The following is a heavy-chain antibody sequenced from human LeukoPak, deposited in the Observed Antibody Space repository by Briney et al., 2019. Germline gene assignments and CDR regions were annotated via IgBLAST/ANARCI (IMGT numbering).Heavy chain of an antibody. CDR2: ISASDGST. D-gene: IGHD3-16*01. CDR3: ANTINWGNNWFDP. CDR1: GFTFSTYV. Sequence: GXSLRLSCAASGFTFSTYVWSWVRQAPGKGLEWVSTISASDGSTYYADSVKGRFTISRDNSKDTVYLQMISLRVEDTAVYYCANTINWGNNWFDPWGQGTRVTVSS. J-gene: IGHJ5*02. V-gene: IGHV3-23*01.